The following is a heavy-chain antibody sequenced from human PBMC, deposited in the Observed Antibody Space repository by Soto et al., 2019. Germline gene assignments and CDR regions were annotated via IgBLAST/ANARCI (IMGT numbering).Heavy chain of an antibody. D-gene: IGHD6-13*01. Sequence: QVQLQESGPGLVMPSQTLSLTCTVSGDSIRRSPYYWSWIRQHPGKGLEWIGYIYYSGTTYYNPSLNSRLTISVDTSKNQFYLKLSSVTAADTAVYYCARTRIATAGTDFDYWGQGTLVSVSS. CDR1: GDSIRRSPYY. CDR2: IYYSGTT. J-gene: IGHJ4*01. CDR3: ARTRIATAGTDFDY. V-gene: IGHV4-31*03.